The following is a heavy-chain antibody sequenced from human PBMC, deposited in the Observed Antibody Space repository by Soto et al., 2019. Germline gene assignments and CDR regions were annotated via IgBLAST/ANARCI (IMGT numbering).Heavy chain of an antibody. CDR1: GFTFSSYS. V-gene: IGHV3-21*01. CDR3: ATPLGYFDWLLPFDY. Sequence: EVQLVESGGGLVKPGGSPRLSCAASGFTFSSYSMNWVRQAPGKGLEWVSSISSSSSYIYYADSVKGRFTISRDNAKNSLYLQMNSLRAEDTAVYYCATPLGYFDWLLPFDYWGQGTLVTVSS. D-gene: IGHD3-9*01. J-gene: IGHJ4*02. CDR2: ISSSSSYI.